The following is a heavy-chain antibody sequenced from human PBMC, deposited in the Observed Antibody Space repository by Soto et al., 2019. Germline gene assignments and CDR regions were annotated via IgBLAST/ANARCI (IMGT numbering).Heavy chain of an antibody. V-gene: IGHV4-59*01. CDR2: IYYSGST. CDR1: GGSISSYY. CDR3: AREGSSGYTNFDY. J-gene: IGHJ4*02. Sequence: SETLSLTCTVSGGSISSYYWSWIRQPPGKGLEWIGYIYYSGSTNYNPSLKSRVTISVDTSKNQFSLKLSSVTAADTAVYYCAREGSSGYTNFDYWGQGTLVTVSS. D-gene: IGHD3-22*01.